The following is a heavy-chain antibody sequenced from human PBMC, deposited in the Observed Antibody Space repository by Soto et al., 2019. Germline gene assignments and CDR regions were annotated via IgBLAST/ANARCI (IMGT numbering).Heavy chain of an antibody. Sequence: EVQLVESGGGLVQPGGSLRLSCAASGFTFSTYWIHWVRQAPGKGLVWVSRINSDGRSTNYADSVKGRFTISRDNAKNTLFRQRNSLRAEDTAVYYCARDRWGGGRDMDVWGQGTTVTVSS. CDR2: INSDGRST. CDR1: GFTFSTYW. J-gene: IGHJ6*02. V-gene: IGHV3-74*01. D-gene: IGHD3-16*01. CDR3: ARDRWGGGRDMDV.